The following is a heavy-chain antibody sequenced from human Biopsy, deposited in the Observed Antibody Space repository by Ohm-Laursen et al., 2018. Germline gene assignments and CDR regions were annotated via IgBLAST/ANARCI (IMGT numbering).Heavy chain of an antibody. CDR3: ARGGVVGSQMVYAKSGMDV. CDR2: MNAVSGRS. D-gene: IGHD2-8*01. V-gene: IGHV1-8*01. CDR1: AVCFIGYD. J-gene: IGHJ6*02. Sequence: GPSVSASCKASAVCFIGYDINWVRQDTGEGLGWMGWMNAVSGRSNFAAKFQGRLTVTRTTSTTTAYMELSSLTSEDTAVYYCARGGVVGSQMVYAKSGMDVWGQGTTVTVSS.